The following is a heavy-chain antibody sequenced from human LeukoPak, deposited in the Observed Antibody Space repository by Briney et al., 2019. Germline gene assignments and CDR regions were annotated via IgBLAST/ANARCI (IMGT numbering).Heavy chain of an antibody. V-gene: IGHV3-30*02. D-gene: IGHD3-10*01. CDR2: IGSDGSKQ. CDR1: GFFFTSSG. Sequence: PGGSLRLSCAASGFFFTSSGMNWVRQAPGKGLEWVTFIGSDGSKQYYADSVKGRFSISRDNSRNTVSLQMSSLRLEDTAVYYCATDGSGTSFPYYFESWGQGTPVTVSS. J-gene: IGHJ4*02. CDR3: ATDGSGTSFPYYFES.